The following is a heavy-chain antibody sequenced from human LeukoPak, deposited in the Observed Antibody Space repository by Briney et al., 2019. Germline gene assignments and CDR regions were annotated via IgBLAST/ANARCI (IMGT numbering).Heavy chain of an antibody. CDR2: IRSKAYGGTT. V-gene: IGHV3-49*04. CDR1: GFTFGDYA. J-gene: IGHJ6*02. Sequence: PGGSLRLSCTASGFTFGDYAMSWVRQAPGKGLEWVGFIRSKAYGGTTEYAASVKGRFTISRDDSKSIAYLQMNSLKTEDTAVYYCTRVGPAAGHYYYYGMDVWGQGTTVTVSS. CDR3: TRVGPAAGHYYYYGMDV. D-gene: IGHD2-2*01.